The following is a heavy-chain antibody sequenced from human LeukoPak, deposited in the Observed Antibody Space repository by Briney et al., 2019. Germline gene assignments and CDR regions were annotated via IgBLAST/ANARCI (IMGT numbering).Heavy chain of an antibody. CDR1: GFTFSSYA. CDR2: VSYDGTNK. D-gene: IGHD4-17*01. J-gene: IGHJ4*02. CDR3: ARGRGKYGDHKGY. V-gene: IGHV3-30-3*01. Sequence: GWSLRLSCAASGFTFSSYAMHWVRQAPGMGLEWVAVVSYDGTNKYYADSVKGRFTISRDNSKNTLYLQMNSLRAEHTAVYYCARGRGKYGDHKGYWGQGTLVTVSS.